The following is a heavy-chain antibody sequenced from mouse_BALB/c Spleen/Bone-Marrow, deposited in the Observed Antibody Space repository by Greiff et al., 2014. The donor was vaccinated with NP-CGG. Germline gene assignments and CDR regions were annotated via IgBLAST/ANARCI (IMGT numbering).Heavy chain of an antibody. CDR2: IYPGDGDT. D-gene: IGHD2-1*01. J-gene: IGHJ2*01. CDR3: ARDGYGKRNYFDY. CDR1: GYAFSSSW. V-gene: IGHV1-82*01. Sequence: QVQLQQSGPELVKPGASVKISCKASGYAFSSSWMNWVKQRPGQGLEWIGRIYPGDGDTNYNGKFKGKATLTADKPSSTAYMQLSSLTSVDSAVYFCARDGYGKRNYFDYWGQGTTLTVSS.